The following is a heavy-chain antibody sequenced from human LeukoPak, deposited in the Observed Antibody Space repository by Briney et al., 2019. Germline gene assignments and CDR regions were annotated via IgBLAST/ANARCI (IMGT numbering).Heavy chain of an antibody. CDR3: AKPKDNSLYCFDY. D-gene: IGHD1-20*01. CDR1: GFSFDNYA. V-gene: IGHV3-30-3*02. CDR2: ISYDATNT. Sequence: PGGSLRLSCAASGFSFDNYAMNWVRRAPGKGLEWVAVISYDATNTYYADFVEGRFTISRDNSNNTVFLQMSSLRAEDTAVYYCAKPKDNSLYCFDYWGQGTLVTVSS. J-gene: IGHJ4*02.